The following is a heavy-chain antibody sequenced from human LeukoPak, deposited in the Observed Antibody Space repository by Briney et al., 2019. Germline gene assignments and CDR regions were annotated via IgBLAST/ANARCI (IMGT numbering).Heavy chain of an antibody. CDR1: GFTFSSYA. CDR2: NSGSGGST. J-gene: IGHJ4*02. V-gene: IGHV3-23*01. Sequence: PGGSLRLPCAASGFTFSSYAMSWVRQAPGKGLEWVSANSGSGGSTYYADSVKGRFTISRDNSKNTLYLQMNSLRAEDTAVYYCAPRKGGDYFPYWGQGTLVTVSS. D-gene: IGHD2-21*01. CDR3: APRKGGDYFPY.